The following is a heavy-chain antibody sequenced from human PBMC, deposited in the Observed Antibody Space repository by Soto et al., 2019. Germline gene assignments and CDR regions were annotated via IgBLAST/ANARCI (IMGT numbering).Heavy chain of an antibody. Sequence: QVQLVESGGGVVQPGRSLRLSCAASGFTFSSYGMHWVRQAPGKGLEWVAVISYDGSNKYYADSVKGRFTISRDNSKNTLYLQMNSLRAEDTAVYYCAKDRRPTAPGDYYYGMDVW. CDR1: GFTFSSYG. D-gene: IGHD4-17*01. CDR2: ISYDGSNK. J-gene: IGHJ6*01. CDR3: AKDRRPTAPGDYYYGMDV. V-gene: IGHV3-30*18.